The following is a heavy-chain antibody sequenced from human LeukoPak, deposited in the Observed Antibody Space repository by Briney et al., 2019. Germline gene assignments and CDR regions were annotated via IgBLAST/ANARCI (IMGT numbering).Heavy chain of an antibody. CDR1: GYSFTSYW. CDR2: IYPSDSDT. CDR3: ARLYPNWFDP. Sequence: GESLQISCKGSGYSFTSYWIGWVRQMPGKGLEWTGIIYPSDSDTRYSPSFQGQVTISADKSISTAYLQWSSLKASDTAVYYCARLYPNWFDPWGQGTLVTVSS. V-gene: IGHV5-51*01. J-gene: IGHJ5*02.